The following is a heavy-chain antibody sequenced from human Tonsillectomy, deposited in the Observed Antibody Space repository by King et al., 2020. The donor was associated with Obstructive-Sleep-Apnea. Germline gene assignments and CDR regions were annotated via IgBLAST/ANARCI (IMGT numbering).Heavy chain of an antibody. D-gene: IGHD3-9*01. J-gene: IGHJ4*02. Sequence: VQLVESGGGLVQPGGSLRLSCAASGFTFSSYAMSWVRQAPGKGLEWVSDISGSVDSTYYADSVKGRFTISRDISKNTLYLQMNSLRAEDTAVYYGAKDSGERYFDWLLEVKGFDYWGQGTLVTVSS. CDR2: ISGSVDST. CDR3: AKDSGERYFDWLLEVKGFDY. V-gene: IGHV3-23*04. CDR1: GFTFSSYA.